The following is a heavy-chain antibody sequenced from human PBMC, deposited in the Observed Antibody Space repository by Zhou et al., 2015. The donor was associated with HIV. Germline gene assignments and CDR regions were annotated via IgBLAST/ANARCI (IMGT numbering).Heavy chain of an antibody. CDR1: GYTFISHD. CDR2: MNPDSGNT. V-gene: IGHV1-8*01. J-gene: IGHJ4*02. CDR3: VRGWKNYEFKYFDY. Sequence: QVQLVQSGAEMKKPGASVRVSCKASGYTFISHDINWVRQATGQGLEWMGWMNPDSGNTGYAQKFQGRVAMTRNTSISTAYMELSGLTSEDTAIYYCVRGWKNYEFKYFDYWGQGTLVPVS. D-gene: IGHD3/OR15-3a*01.